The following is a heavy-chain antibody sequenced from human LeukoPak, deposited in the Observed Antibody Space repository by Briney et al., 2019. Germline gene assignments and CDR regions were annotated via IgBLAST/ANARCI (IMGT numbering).Heavy chain of an antibody. CDR2: INSDGSST. Sequence: GGSLRLSCAASGFTFSSYWMHWVRQAPGKGLVWVSRINSDGSSTSYADSVKGRFTISRDNAKNTLYLQMNSLRAEDTAVYYCAKAPYCSGGSCHQRGYYYFDYWGQGTLVTVSS. CDR1: GFTFSSYW. CDR3: AKAPYCSGGSCHQRGYYYFDY. V-gene: IGHV3-74*01. J-gene: IGHJ4*02. D-gene: IGHD2-15*01.